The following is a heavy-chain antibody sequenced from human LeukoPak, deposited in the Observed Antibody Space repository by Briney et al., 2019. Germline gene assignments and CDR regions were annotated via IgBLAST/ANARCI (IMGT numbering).Heavy chain of an antibody. V-gene: IGHV4-34*01. D-gene: IGHD2-8*01. J-gene: IGHJ5*02. Sequence: QPSETLSLTCAVYGGSFNGYYWSWIRQPPGKGLEWIGEINHSGSTNYNPSLKSRVTISVDTSKNQFSLKLSSVTAADTAVYYCARKWAWSPNINWFDPWGQGTLVTVSS. CDR1: GGSFNGYY. CDR2: INHSGST. CDR3: ARKWAWSPNINWFDP.